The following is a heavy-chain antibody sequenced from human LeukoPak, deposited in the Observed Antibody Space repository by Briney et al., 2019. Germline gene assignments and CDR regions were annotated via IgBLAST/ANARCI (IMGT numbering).Heavy chain of an antibody. CDR1: GGSISSYY. Sequence: SETLSLTCTVSGGSISSYYWSWIRQPPGKGLEWIGYIYYSGSTNYNPSLKSRVTISVDTSKNQFSPKLSSVTAADTAVYYCARDRRILYYDYWGQGTLVTVSS. D-gene: IGHD2-15*01. J-gene: IGHJ4*02. CDR3: ARDRRILYYDY. V-gene: IGHV4-59*01. CDR2: IYYSGST.